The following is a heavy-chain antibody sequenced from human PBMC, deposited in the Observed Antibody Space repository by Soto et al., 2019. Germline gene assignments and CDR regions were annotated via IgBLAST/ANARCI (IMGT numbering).Heavy chain of an antibody. V-gene: IGHV4-30-4*01. CDR3: AREADSNYWFDP. Sequence: SETLSLTCTVSGGSISSGDYYWSWIRQPPGKGLEWIGYIYYSGSTYYNPSLKSRVTISVDTSKNQFSLKLSSVTAADTAVYYCAREADSNYWFDPWGQGTLVTVSS. D-gene: IGHD4-4*01. J-gene: IGHJ5*02. CDR2: IYYSGST. CDR1: GGSISSGDYY.